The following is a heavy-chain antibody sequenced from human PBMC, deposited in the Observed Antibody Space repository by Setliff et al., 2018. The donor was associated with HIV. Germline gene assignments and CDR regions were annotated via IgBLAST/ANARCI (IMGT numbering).Heavy chain of an antibody. D-gene: IGHD5-12*01. J-gene: IGHJ4*02. CDR3: AGRGGYNDWYFDY. Sequence: PSETLSLTCNVSGVSMSSHYWSWIRQAPGQPPNKGLEWIGNIYYCGTTNYNPSLESRVTISIDTSKSQFSLKLTSVTTADTAMYYCAGRGGYNDWYFDYWGQGALVTVSS. CDR1: GVSMSSHY. CDR2: IYYCGTT. V-gene: IGHV4-59*11.